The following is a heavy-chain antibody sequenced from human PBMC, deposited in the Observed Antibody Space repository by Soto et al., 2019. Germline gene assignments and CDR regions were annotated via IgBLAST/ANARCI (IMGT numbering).Heavy chain of an antibody. CDR2: VNPIVSMS. J-gene: IGHJ4*02. D-gene: IGHD3-10*01. CDR1: GDTFNFYS. CDR3: ASVYGSGDRAFDY. Sequence: QVQLVQSGAEVKRPGSSVKVSCKASGDTFNFYSINWVRQAPGLGLEWMGRVNPIVSMSNYAQKFQGRVKMTRNKSTIQAYMELSSLRSEDPAIYYCASVYGSGDRAFDYWGQGALVTVSS. V-gene: IGHV1-69*02.